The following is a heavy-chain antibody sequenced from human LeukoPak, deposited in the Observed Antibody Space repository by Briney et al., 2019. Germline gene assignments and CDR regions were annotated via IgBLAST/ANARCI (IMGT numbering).Heavy chain of an antibody. D-gene: IGHD1-26*01. CDR1: GFTFSSHW. CDR2: IKQDGTEK. CDR3: ARVSPQFRGGAYVLDRFDY. Sequence: GGSLRLSCAASGFTFSSHWMSWVRQAPGKGLEWVANIKQDGTEKYYVDSVKGRFTISRDDAKNSLYLQMNSLRAEDTAVYYCARVSPQFRGGAYVLDRFDYWGQGTLVTVSS. V-gene: IGHV3-7*01. J-gene: IGHJ4*02.